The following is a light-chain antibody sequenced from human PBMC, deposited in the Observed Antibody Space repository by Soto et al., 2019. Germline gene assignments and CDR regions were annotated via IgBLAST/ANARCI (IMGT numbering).Light chain of an antibody. V-gene: IGKV3-15*01. CDR3: QQYNNWPWT. CDR2: GAS. CDR1: QSISDT. Sequence: EIVMTQSPATLSVSPVVIATLSFRASQSISDTLAWYQQKPGQAPRLLIYGASTRAPGFPARFSGSGSGTDFTLTISSLQSEDFAVYYCQQYNNWPWTFGQGTKVDIK. J-gene: IGKJ1*01.